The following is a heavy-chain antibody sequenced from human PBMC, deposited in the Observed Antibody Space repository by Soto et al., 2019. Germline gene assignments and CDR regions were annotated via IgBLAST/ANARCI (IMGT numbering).Heavy chain of an antibody. CDR3: ASLPPNYYDSSGYYFDDY. V-gene: IGHV4-30-2*01. Sequence: SETLSLTCTVSGGSINSGGYSWTWIRQPPGKGLEWIGFIYHTGTTYYNPSLKSRVTISVDRSKNQFSLKLNSVTAADTAVYYCASLPPNYYDSSGYYFDDYWGQGTLVTVSS. CDR2: IYHTGTT. CDR1: GGSINSGGYS. J-gene: IGHJ4*02. D-gene: IGHD3-22*01.